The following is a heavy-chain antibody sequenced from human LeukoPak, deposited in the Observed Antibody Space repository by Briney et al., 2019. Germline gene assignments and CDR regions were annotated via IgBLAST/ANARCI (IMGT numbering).Heavy chain of an antibody. V-gene: IGHV3-53*01. Sequence: PGGSLRLSCAASGFSVSTSYINWVRQAPGKGLEWVSVMYSDGSTKYADSVKARFTISRDNSKNTVYLQMKSLRVEDTAVYYCARVTLDNWGQGTLVTVSS. CDR3: ARVTLDN. CDR2: MYSDGST. J-gene: IGHJ4*02. D-gene: IGHD2-21*02. CDR1: GFSVSTSY.